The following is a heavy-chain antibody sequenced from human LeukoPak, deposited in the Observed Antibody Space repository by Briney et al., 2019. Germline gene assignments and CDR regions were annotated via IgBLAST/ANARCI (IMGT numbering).Heavy chain of an antibody. Sequence: SETLSLTCTVSGGSISSSSYYWGWIRQPPGKGLEWIGGIYYSGSTYYNPSLKSRVTISVDTSKNQFSLKLSSVTAADTAVYYCARHRVGATTDFDYWGQGTLVTVSS. CDR2: IYYSGST. CDR1: GGSISSSSYY. J-gene: IGHJ4*02. D-gene: IGHD1-26*01. CDR3: ARHRVGATTDFDY. V-gene: IGHV4-39*01.